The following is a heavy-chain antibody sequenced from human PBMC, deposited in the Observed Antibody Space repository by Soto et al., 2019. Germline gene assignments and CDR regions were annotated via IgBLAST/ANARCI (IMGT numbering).Heavy chain of an antibody. J-gene: IGHJ4*02. CDR1: GGSISSYY. V-gene: IGHV4-59*01. Sequence: LSLTCTVSGGSISSYYWSWIRQPPGKGLEWIGYIYYSGSTNYNPSLKSRVTISVDTSKNQFSLKLSSVAAADTAVYYCARDRPYYYDSSGYYYVFDYWGQGTLVTVSS. CDR3: ARDRPYYYDSSGYYYVFDY. CDR2: IYYSGST. D-gene: IGHD3-22*01.